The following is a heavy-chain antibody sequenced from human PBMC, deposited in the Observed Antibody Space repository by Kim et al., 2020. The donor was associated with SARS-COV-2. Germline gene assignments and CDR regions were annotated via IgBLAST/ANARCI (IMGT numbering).Heavy chain of an antibody. D-gene: IGHD3-16*02. CDR2: IYTSGST. J-gene: IGHJ4*02. V-gene: IGHV4-61*02. Sequence: SETLSLTCTVSGFSISSGSYYWSWIRQPAGKGLEWIGRIYTSGSTNYNPSLKSRVTISVDTSKNQFSRKLSSVTAADTAKYYCAAYYDYGWGGYRYSYSDYWGQRTLVAVSS. CDR3: AAYYDYGWGGYRYSYSDY. CDR1: GFSISSGSYY.